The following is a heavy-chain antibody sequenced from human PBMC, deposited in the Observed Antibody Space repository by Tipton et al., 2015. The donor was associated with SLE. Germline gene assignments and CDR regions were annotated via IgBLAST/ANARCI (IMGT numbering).Heavy chain of an antibody. D-gene: IGHD1-20*01. Sequence: LRLSCTVSGGSISSGSYYWSWIRQPAEKGLEWIGYIYTSGSTNYNPSLKSRVTISVDTSKNQFSLKLSSVTAAGTAVYYCARGLVNWNYFDYWGQGTLVTVSS. V-gene: IGHV4-61*09. CDR1: GGSISSGSYY. J-gene: IGHJ4*02. CDR3: ARGLVNWNYFDY. CDR2: IYTSGST.